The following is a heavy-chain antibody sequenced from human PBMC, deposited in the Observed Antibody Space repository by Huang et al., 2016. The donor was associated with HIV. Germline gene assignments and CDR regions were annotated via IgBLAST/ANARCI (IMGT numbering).Heavy chain of an antibody. J-gene: IGHJ4*02. CDR1: GASIASGSYF. CDR3: ARGRVTSSGVVQSYDY. CDR2: IYTTGST. D-gene: IGHD3-3*01. Sequence: VQLQESGPGLVKPSQTLSLSCNVSGASIASGSYFWNWIRQPAGGGLEWIGHIYTTGSTHYNPSLKSRVAVSSDTSKNQFSLSLRSVTAADTAVYFCARGRVTSSGVVQSYDYWGQGSLVTVSS. V-gene: IGHV4-61*09.